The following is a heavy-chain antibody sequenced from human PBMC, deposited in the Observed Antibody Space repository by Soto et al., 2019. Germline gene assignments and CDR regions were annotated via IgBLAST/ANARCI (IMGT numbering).Heavy chain of an antibody. D-gene: IGHD3-22*01. V-gene: IGHV3-23*01. J-gene: IGHJ1*01. CDR2: ISGSGDRT. Sequence: EVQLLESGGCLVQPGRSLRLSCAASGITISNYPMSWVRQAPGKGLDWVSGISGSGDRTYYADSAKGRFTISKDISKNSLSLQLDNLGVEDTAVYFCVKDDGGYPSTAPHWGQGTLVTVSS. CDR3: VKDDGGYPSTAPH. CDR1: GITISNYP.